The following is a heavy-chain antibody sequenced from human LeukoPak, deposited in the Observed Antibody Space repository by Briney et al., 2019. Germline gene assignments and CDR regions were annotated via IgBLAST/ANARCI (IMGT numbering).Heavy chain of an antibody. Sequence: PGGSLRLSCADSRFTFSTYVMTWVRQAPGKGLEWVSSITGSRGVTKFADSVKGLFTISRDTSKNTLYLQMNSLRAEDTAVYYCAKGNSGSYEGALDYWGQGTLVTVSS. CDR3: AKGNSGSYEGALDY. D-gene: IGHD1-26*01. CDR1: RFTFSTYV. J-gene: IGHJ4*02. CDR2: ITGSRGVT. V-gene: IGHV3-23*01.